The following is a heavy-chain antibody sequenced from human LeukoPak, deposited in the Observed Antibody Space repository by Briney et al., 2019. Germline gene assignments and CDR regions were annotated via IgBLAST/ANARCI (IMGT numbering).Heavy chain of an antibody. D-gene: IGHD2-2*01. Sequence: GGSLRLSCTASGSAFDEHGMSWVRQVPGKGLEWVPGINWSGGSTGYADPLRGRFTISRDNAKNSLYLQMDSLRAEDTALYYCARAPITSPFYFDYWGQGTLVTVSS. J-gene: IGHJ4*02. CDR3: ARAPITSPFYFDY. CDR2: INWSGGST. V-gene: IGHV3-20*04. CDR1: GSAFDEHG.